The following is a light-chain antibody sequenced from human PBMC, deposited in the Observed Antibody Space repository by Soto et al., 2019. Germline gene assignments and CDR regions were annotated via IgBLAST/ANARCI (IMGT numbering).Light chain of an antibody. Sequence: QSVLTQPPSASGTPGQRVTISCSGSSSNIGSNTVNWYQQLPGTAPKLVIYSNNQRPSGVPDRFSGSKSGTSASLAISGLQSEDEADYYCAAWDDSLNGYVVFGGGTQLTVL. CDR1: SSNIGSNT. J-gene: IGLJ2*01. CDR2: SNN. CDR3: AAWDDSLNGYVV. V-gene: IGLV1-44*01.